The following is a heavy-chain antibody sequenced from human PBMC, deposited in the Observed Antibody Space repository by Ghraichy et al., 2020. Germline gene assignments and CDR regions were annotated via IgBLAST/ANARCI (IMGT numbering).Heavy chain of an antibody. D-gene: IGHD2-2*02. CDR2: IVVGSGNT. V-gene: IGHV1-58*01. Sequence: SVKVSCKASGFTFTSSAVQWVRQARGQRLEWIGWIVVGSGNTNYAQKFQERVTITRDMSTSTAYMELSSLRSEDTAVYYCAAGGGYCSSTSCHRKFDYWGQGTLVTVSS. J-gene: IGHJ4*02. CDR3: AAGGGYCSSTSCHRKFDY. CDR1: GFTFTSSA.